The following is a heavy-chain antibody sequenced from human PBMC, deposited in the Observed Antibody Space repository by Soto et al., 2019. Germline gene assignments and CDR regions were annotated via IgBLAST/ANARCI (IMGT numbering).Heavy chain of an antibody. CDR3: ARGDYYHDSSGYYAGY. V-gene: IGHV1-69*13. J-gene: IGHJ4*02. CDR2: IIPIFGTA. CDR1: GGTFSSYA. Sequence: SVKVSCKASGGTFSSYAISWVRQAPGQGLEWMGGIIPIFGTANYAQKFQGRVTITADESTSTAYMELSSLRSEDTAVYYCARGDYYHDSSGYYAGYWGQGTLVTVSS. D-gene: IGHD3-22*01.